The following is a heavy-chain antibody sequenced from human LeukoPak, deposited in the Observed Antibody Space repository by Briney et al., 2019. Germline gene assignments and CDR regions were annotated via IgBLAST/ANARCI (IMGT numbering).Heavy chain of an antibody. V-gene: IGHV3-20*04. J-gene: IGHJ4*02. CDR3: ARAPITSPFYFDY. CDR2: INWSGGST. Sequence: PGGSLRLSCTASGFAFDEHGMSWVRQVPGKGLEGVSGINWSGGSTGYADPLRGRFTISRDNAKNSLYLQMDSLRAEDTALYYCARAPITSPFYFDYWGQGTLVTVSS. CDR1: GFAFDEHG. D-gene: IGHD2-2*01.